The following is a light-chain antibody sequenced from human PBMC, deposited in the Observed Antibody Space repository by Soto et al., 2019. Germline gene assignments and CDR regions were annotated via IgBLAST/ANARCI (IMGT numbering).Light chain of an antibody. CDR1: QSVSSSY. J-gene: IGKJ3*01. CDR3: QQYGSSPRFT. Sequence: EIVLTQSPGTLSLSPGERATLSCRASQSVSSSYLAWYQQKPGQAPRLLIYGASSRATGIPDRFSGSGSGTDFPLTISRREPEDFAVYYCQQYGSSPRFTFGPGTKVDIK. V-gene: IGKV3-20*01. CDR2: GAS.